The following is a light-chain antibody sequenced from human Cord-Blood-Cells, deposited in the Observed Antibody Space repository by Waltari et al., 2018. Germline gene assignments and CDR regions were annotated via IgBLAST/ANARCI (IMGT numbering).Light chain of an antibody. V-gene: IGLV2-23*01. J-gene: IGLJ3*02. CDR1: SSDFGIYNT. Sequence: QSALTQPASVSGSPGQSITISCTGTSSDFGIYNTVTWYKQHPGKAPKLMIYEGSKRPSGVSNRFSGSKSGNTASLTISGLQAEDEADYYCCSYAGSSPWVFGGGTKLTVL. CDR3: CSYAGSSPWV. CDR2: EGS.